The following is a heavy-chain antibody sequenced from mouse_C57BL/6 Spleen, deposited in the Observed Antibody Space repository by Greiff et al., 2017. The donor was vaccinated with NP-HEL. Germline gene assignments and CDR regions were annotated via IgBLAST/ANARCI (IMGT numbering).Heavy chain of an antibody. J-gene: IGHJ3*01. D-gene: IGHD2-10*02. CDR3: TRSGYGNLDRGFAY. CDR2: IDPEDGDT. Sequence: EVQLQQSGAELVRPGASVKLSCTASGFNIKDYYMHWVKQRPEQGLEWIGRIDPEDGDTEYAPKFQGKATMTADKSSSTAYMELCSLTSEDSAVYYCTRSGYGNLDRGFAYWGQGTLVTVSA. V-gene: IGHV14-1*01. CDR1: GFNIKDYY.